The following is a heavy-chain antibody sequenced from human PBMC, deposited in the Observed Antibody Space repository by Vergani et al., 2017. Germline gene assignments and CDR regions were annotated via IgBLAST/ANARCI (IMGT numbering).Heavy chain of an antibody. J-gene: IGHJ4*02. CDR2: ISPDGFST. CDR1: GYTFIEYD. V-gene: IGHV1-46*03. CDR3: AREPPLTGFFDY. Sequence: QVQLVQSGAEVKKPGASVKVSCWASGYTFIEYDIDWVRQAPEQGLEWVGVISPDGFSTFYAQKFQGRVTITRDTSTSTVYVEVTSLRSDDTAVYYCAREPPLTGFFDYWGQGTLVTVSS. D-gene: IGHD3-9*01.